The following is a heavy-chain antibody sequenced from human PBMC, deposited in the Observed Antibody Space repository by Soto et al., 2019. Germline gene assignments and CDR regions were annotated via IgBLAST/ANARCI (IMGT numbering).Heavy chain of an antibody. Sequence: EVQLLESGGGLVQPGGSLRLSCAASGFTFSSYAMSWVRQAPGKGLEWVSVISGSGDSTYYADSVRGRFTSSRDNSKNTLYLQMHRLRAEDTAVYYCAKDRDGAAAGPTKFYGMDVWGQGTTVTVSS. CDR3: AKDRDGAAAGPTKFYGMDV. CDR1: GFTFSSYA. J-gene: IGHJ6*02. D-gene: IGHD6-13*01. V-gene: IGHV3-23*01. CDR2: ISGSGDST.